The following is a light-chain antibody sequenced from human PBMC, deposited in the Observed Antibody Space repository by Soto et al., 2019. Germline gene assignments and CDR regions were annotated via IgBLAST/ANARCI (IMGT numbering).Light chain of an antibody. CDR1: QSISSY. Sequence: MQMTQSHSSLSASVGDRVAITWRASQSISSYLNWYQQKPGKAPKLLIYAASSLQSGVPSRFSGSGSGTEFTLTIISLQPDDFATYYCQLYNSFSRTFAQGGNVDIK. V-gene: IGKV1-39*01. CDR3: QLYNSFSRT. J-gene: IGKJ1*01. CDR2: AAS.